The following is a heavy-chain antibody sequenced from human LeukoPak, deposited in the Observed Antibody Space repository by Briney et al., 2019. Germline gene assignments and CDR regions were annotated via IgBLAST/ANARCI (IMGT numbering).Heavy chain of an antibody. D-gene: IGHD3-9*01. CDR1: GFTFSIYS. CDR3: AKEVDKFSTPQYYFDY. CDR2: ISSSSSTI. Sequence: PGGSLRLSCAASGFTFSIYSMNWVRQAPGKGLEWVSYISSSSSTIYYADSVKGRFTISRDNAKNSLYLQMNSLRAEDTAVYYCAKEVDKFSTPQYYFDYWGQGTLVTVSS. J-gene: IGHJ4*02. V-gene: IGHV3-48*01.